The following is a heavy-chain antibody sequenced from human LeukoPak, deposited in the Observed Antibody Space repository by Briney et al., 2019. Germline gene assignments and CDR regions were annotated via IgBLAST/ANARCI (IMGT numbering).Heavy chain of an antibody. Sequence: PGGSLRLSCAASGFTFSGSAMHWVRQASGKGLEWVGRIRSKANSYATAYAASVKGRFTISRDDSKNTAYLQMNSLKTEDTAVYYCTRLAVGATINDYWGQGTLVTVSS. J-gene: IGHJ4*02. CDR3: TRLAVGATINDY. CDR1: GFTFSGSA. CDR2: IRSKANSYAT. V-gene: IGHV3-73*01. D-gene: IGHD1-26*01.